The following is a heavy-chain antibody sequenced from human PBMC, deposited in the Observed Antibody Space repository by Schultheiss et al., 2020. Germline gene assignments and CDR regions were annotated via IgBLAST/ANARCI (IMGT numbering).Heavy chain of an antibody. CDR3: ARDRGLVLANWFDP. CDR1: GGTFSSYA. CDR2: INTNTGNP. D-gene: IGHD3/OR15-3a*01. Sequence: ASVKVSCKASGGTFSSYAMNWVRQAPGQGLEWMGWINTNTGNPTYAQGFTGRFVFSLDTSVSTAYLQISSLKAEDTAVYYCARDRGLVLANWFDPWGQGTLVTVSS. J-gene: IGHJ5*02. V-gene: IGHV7-4-1*02.